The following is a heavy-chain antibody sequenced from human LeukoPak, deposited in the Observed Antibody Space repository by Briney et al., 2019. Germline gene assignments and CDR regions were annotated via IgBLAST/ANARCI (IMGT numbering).Heavy chain of an antibody. CDR2: ISGSGANT. Sequence: GGSLRLSCAASGFSFSSYAMSWVRQAPRKGLECVSTISGSGANTYYADSVKGRFTISRDNSKNTLYLQMNSLRAEDTAVYYCAKKNYPSLGYCSGGSCPNWGQGTLVTVSS. CDR3: AKKNYPSLGYCSGGSCPN. J-gene: IGHJ4*02. D-gene: IGHD2-15*01. CDR1: GFSFSSYA. V-gene: IGHV3-23*01.